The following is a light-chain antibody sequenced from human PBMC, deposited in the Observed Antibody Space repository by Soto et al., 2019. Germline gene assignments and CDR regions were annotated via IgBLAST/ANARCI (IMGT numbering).Light chain of an antibody. V-gene: IGLV2-14*01. J-gene: IGLJ2*01. CDR3: SSYTSSSTVV. CDR2: EVS. CDR1: SSDVGGYNY. Sequence: QSVLTQPASVSGSPGQSITTSCTGTSSDVGGYNYVSWYQQHPGKAPKLMIYEVSNRPSGVSNRFSSSKSGNTASLTISGLQAEDEADYYCSSYTSSSTVVFGGGTKVTVL.